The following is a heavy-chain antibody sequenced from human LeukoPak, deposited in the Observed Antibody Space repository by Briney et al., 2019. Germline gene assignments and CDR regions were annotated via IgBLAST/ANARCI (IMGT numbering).Heavy chain of an antibody. D-gene: IGHD4-17*01. V-gene: IGHV3-21*01. Sequence: GGSLRLPCAASGFTFSSYSMNWVRQAPGKGLEWVSSISSSSSYIYYADSVKGRFTISRDNAKNSLYLQMNSLRAEDTAVYYCARVPDYGDYAVPFDYWGQGTLVTVSS. CDR2: ISSSSSYI. CDR1: GFTFSSYS. J-gene: IGHJ4*02. CDR3: ARVPDYGDYAVPFDY.